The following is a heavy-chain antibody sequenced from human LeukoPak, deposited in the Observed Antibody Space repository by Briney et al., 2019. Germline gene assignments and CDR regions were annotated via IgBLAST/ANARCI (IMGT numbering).Heavy chain of an antibody. CDR1: GGSFSGYY. D-gene: IGHD3-10*01. V-gene: IGHV4-34*01. Sequence: PSETLSLTCAVYGGSFSGYYWSWIRQPPGKGLEWIGEINHNGSTNYNPSLKSRVTISVDTSKNQFSLKLSSVTAADTAVYYCARVRTMVRGGFDYWGQGTLVTVSS. J-gene: IGHJ4*02. CDR3: ARVRTMVRGGFDY. CDR2: INHNGST.